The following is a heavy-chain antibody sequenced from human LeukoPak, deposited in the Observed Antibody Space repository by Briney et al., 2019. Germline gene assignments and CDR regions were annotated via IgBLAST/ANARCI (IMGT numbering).Heavy chain of an antibody. Sequence: PSENLSLTCTVYGGSISNYYWSWIRQPPGKGLEWIGYIYYTGSTDYNPSLKSRVTISLDSSKNQFSLKLNSVTAADTAVYYCASGFDYTNSWSKFDYWGQGTLVTVSS. V-gene: IGHV4-59*01. J-gene: IGHJ4*02. CDR1: GGSISNYY. D-gene: IGHD6-13*01. CDR2: IYYTGST. CDR3: ASGFDYTNSWSKFDY.